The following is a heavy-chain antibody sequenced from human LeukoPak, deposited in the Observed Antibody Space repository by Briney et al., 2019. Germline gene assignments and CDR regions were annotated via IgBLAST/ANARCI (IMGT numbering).Heavy chain of an antibody. J-gene: IGHJ3*01. CDR2: ISSDGITT. D-gene: IGHD3-3*01. CDR1: GFTFSSSW. V-gene: IGHV3-74*01. Sequence: GGSLRLSCAASGFTFSSSWMHWVRQVPGKGLVWVSRISSDGITTNYADSVKGRFTISRDNTKNTVYLQMNSLRAEDTAVYYCARMEVAWGQGTIVTVSS. CDR3: ARMEVA.